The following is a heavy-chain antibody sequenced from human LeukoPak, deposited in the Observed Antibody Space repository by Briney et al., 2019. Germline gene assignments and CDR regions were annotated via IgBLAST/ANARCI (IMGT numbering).Heavy chain of an antibody. D-gene: IGHD1-26*01. V-gene: IGHV7-4-1*02. CDR1: GYAFSGYY. Sequence: ASVKVSCKASGYAFSGYYLHWVRQAPGQGLEWMGWNNTNTGNPTYAQGFTGRFVFSLDTSVSTAYLQISSLKAEDTAVYYCARETVGATYGYWGQGTMVTVSS. J-gene: IGHJ3*01. CDR3: ARETVGATYGY. CDR2: NNTNTGNP.